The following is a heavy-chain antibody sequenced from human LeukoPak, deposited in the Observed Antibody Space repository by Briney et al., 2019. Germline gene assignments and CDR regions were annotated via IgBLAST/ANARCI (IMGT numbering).Heavy chain of an antibody. V-gene: IGHV3-23*01. CDR2: ISGSGGST. CDR3: ARDQAFDI. CDR1: GFTFSSYT. J-gene: IGHJ3*02. Sequence: GGSLRLSCAASGFTFSSYTMSWVRQAPGKGLEWVSTISGSGGSTYYADSVKGRFTISRDNAKNSLYLQMNSLRAEDTAVYYCARDQAFDIWGQGTMVTVSS.